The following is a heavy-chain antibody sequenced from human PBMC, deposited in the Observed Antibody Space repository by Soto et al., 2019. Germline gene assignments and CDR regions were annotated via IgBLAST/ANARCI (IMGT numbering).Heavy chain of an antibody. V-gene: IGHV3-48*01. CDR1: GFTFSTYS. CDR2: ISSSSTI. CDR3: AKEGGYCSGGSCYPGFGYYYYGMDV. D-gene: IGHD2-15*01. Sequence: GGSLRLSCAASGFTFSTYSMNWVRQAPGKGLEWVSYISSSSTIFYTDSVKGRFTVSRDNAKNSLYLQMNSLRAEDTAVYYCAKEGGYCSGGSCYPGFGYYYYGMDVWGQGTTVTVSS. J-gene: IGHJ6*02.